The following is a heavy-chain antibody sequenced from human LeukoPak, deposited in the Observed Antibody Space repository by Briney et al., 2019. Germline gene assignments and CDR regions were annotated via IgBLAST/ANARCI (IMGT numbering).Heavy chain of an antibody. Sequence: ASVKVSCKASGYTFTSYYMHWVRQATGQGLEWMGWMNPNSGNTGYAQKFQGRVTMTRNTSISTAYMELSSLRSEDTAVYYCARGTLYCSSTSCYYYFDYWGQGTLVTVSS. CDR2: MNPNSGNT. J-gene: IGHJ4*02. CDR3: ARGTLYCSSTSCYYYFDY. D-gene: IGHD2-2*01. V-gene: IGHV1-8*02. CDR1: GYTFTSYY.